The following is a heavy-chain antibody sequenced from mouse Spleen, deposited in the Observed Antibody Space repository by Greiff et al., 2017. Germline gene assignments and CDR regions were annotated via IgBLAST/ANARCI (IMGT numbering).Heavy chain of an antibody. J-gene: IGHJ3*01. V-gene: IGHV14-4*01. Sequence: VQLKESGAELVRPGASVKLSCTASGFNIKDDYMHWVKQRPEQGLEWIGWIDPENGDTEYASKFQGKATITADTSSNTAYLQLSSLTSEDTAVYYCTTGDYDGAWFAYWGQGTLVTVSA. CDR3: TTGDYDGAWFAY. CDR2: IDPENGDT. CDR1: GFNIKDDY. D-gene: IGHD2-4*01.